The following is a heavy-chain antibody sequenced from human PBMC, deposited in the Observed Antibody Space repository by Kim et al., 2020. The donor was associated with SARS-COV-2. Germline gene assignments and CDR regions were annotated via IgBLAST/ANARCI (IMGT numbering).Heavy chain of an antibody. V-gene: IGHV3-33*06. CDR3: AKEAYYYDSSGEMHYYCDY. Sequence: GGSLRLSCAASGFTFSSYGVHWVRQAPGKGLEWVAVIWYNGSNKYYADSVKGRFTISRDNSKNTLYLQMNSLRAEDTAVYYCAKEAYYYDSSGEMHYYCDYWGQGTLVTVSS. J-gene: IGHJ4*02. CDR2: IWYNGSNK. D-gene: IGHD3-22*01. CDR1: GFTFSSYG.